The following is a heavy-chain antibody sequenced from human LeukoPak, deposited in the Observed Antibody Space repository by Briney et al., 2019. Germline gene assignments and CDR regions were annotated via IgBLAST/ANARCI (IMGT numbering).Heavy chain of an antibody. CDR2: ISSSGSTI. D-gene: IGHD2-2*01. V-gene: IGHV3-11*01. CDR3: ARDRRGGVPTEHHHFDY. J-gene: IGHJ4*02. CDR1: GLTFSDYY. Sequence: KAGGSLRLSCAASGLTFSDYYMSWIRQAPGKGLEWVSYISSSGSTIYYADSVKGRFTISRDNAKNSLYLQVNSLRAEDTAVYYCARDRRGGVPTEHHHFDYWGQGTLVTVSS.